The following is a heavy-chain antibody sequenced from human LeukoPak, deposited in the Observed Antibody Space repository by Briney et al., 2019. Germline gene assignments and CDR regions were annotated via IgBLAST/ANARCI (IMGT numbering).Heavy chain of an antibody. V-gene: IGHV4-59*01. CDR3: ARGGGGYDYWFDP. J-gene: IGHJ5*02. CDR2: IYYSGST. D-gene: IGHD5-12*01. Sequence: KPSETLSLTCAVYGGSISSYYWSWIRQPPGKGLEWIGYIYYSGSTNYNPSLKSRVTISVDTSKNQFSLKLSSVTAADTAVYYCARGGGGYDYWFDPWGQGTLVTVSS. CDR1: GGSISSYY.